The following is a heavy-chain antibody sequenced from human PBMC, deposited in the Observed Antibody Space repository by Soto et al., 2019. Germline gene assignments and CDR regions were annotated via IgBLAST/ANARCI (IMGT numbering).Heavy chain of an antibody. CDR2: IYHSGST. D-gene: IGHD3-9*01. CDR1: GGSIISYY. V-gene: IGHV4-59*01. Sequence: SETLSLTCTVSGGSIISYYWSWIRQPPGKGLEWIGYIYHSGSTNYNPSLKSRVTISVDTSKNQFSLKLNSVTAADTAVYYCASTVRDSYREAPFDNWGQGTLVTVCS. CDR3: ASTVRDSYREAPFDN. J-gene: IGHJ4*02.